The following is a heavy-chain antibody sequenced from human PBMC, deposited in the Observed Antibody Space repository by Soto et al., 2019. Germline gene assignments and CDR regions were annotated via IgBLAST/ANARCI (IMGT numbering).Heavy chain of an antibody. CDR2: ISGSGVRT. V-gene: IGHV3-23*01. CDR3: AKDYPDSGDLVPFDP. D-gene: IGHD5-12*01. J-gene: IGHJ5*02. Sequence: DVQLLESGGGLVQPGGSLRLSCAASGFTFTKSAMNWVRQAPGKGLEGVAAISGSGVRTYYADSVQGRFTSSRDNARNTVTRQMNSLRLEDTALYDCAKDYPDSGDLVPFDPCGQGDLVTVSS. CDR1: GFTFTKSA.